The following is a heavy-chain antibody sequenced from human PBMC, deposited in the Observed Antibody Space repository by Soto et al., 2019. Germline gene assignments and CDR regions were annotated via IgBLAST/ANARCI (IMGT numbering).Heavy chain of an antibody. CDR1: GFPFSSYG. J-gene: IGHJ4*02. CDR2: ISYDGSNK. D-gene: IGHD3-10*01. CDR3: VGGQYYFDY. Sequence: QVQLLESGGGAVQPGRSLRLSCGASGFPFSSYGMHWVREAPGKGLEWVAVISYDGSNKYSADSVKGRFTISIDNAASTLYLQLNSLRPEDTALYYCVGGQYYFDYRGQGTLVTVAP. V-gene: IGHV3-30*03.